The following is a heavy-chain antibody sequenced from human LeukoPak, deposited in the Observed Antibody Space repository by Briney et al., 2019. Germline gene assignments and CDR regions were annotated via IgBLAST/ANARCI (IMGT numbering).Heavy chain of an antibody. Sequence: ASVKVSCKASGYTFTSHDINWVRQATGQGLEWMGWMNPNSGNTGYAQKFQGRVTITRNTSISTAYMELSSLRSEDTAVYYCARGLTDMDTANYWGQGTLVTVSS. J-gene: IGHJ4*02. CDR3: ARGLTDMDTANY. D-gene: IGHD5-18*01. V-gene: IGHV1-8*03. CDR2: MNPNSGNT. CDR1: GYTFTSHD.